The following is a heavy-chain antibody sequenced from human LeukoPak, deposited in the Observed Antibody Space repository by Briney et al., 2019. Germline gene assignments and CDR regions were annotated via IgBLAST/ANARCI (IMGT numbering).Heavy chain of an antibody. CDR1: GGSISSFY. J-gene: IGHJ4*02. CDR3: ATKGPCRGYFDY. V-gene: IGHV4-59*01. Sequence: PSETLSLTCTVSGGSISSFYWSWIRQPPGKGLEWIGYIHYSGSTNYNPSLKSRVTISVDTSKNQFSLKLSSVTAADTAVYYCATKGPCRGYFDYWGQGTLVAVSS. CDR2: IHYSGST.